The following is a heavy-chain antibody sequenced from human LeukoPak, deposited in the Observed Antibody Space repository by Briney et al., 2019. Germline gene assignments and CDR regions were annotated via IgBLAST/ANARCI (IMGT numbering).Heavy chain of an antibody. V-gene: IGHV3-7*03. D-gene: IGHD3-22*01. J-gene: IGHJ3*02. CDR1: GFNFGTYW. CDR2: IKPDGSEK. Sequence: TGGSLRLSCAASGFNFGTYWMSWVRQAPGKGLEWVANIKPDGSEKHYVDSMKGRFTISRDNAKNSLYLQMNSLRAEDTAVYYCAREDDSSGYYSDAFDIWGQGTMHTVSS. CDR3: AREDDSSGYYSDAFDI.